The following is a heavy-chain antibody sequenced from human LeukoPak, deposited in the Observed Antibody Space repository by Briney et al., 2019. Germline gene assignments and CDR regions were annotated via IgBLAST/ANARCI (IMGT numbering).Heavy chain of an antibody. V-gene: IGHV3-74*01. CDR2: INSDGRIT. CDR3: ARVGVPQYAFDI. CDR1: GFTFSSYW. D-gene: IGHD2-2*01. Sequence: GGSLRLSCVASGFTFSSYWMHWVRHVPGKGPVWVSRINSDGRITSYADSVKGRFTISRDNGKNTLYLQMNSLRAEDTAVYSCARVGVPQYAFDIWGQGTWVTVSS. J-gene: IGHJ3*02.